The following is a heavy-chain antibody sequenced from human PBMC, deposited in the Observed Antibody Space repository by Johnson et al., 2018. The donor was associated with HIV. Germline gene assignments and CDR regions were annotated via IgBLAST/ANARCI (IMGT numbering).Heavy chain of an antibody. CDR2: IYSGGNT. V-gene: IGHV3-66*01. D-gene: IGHD6-13*01. CDR1: GFSVSNNY. Sequence: VQLVESGGDLVQPWGSLRLSCGASGFSVSNNYMSWVRQAPGQGLEWVPVIYSGGNTYFADSLRVTFTISRDNSKNSLYLQVNSLRAEDTAVYYCARDQQLVPTGGAFDIWGQGTMVTVSS. CDR3: ARDQQLVPTGGAFDI. J-gene: IGHJ3*02.